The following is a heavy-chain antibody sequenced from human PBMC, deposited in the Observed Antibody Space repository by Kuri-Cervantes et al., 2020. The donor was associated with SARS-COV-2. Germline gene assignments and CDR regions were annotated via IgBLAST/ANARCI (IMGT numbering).Heavy chain of an antibody. D-gene: IGHD2-2*01. CDR1: GFTFSSYA. Sequence: GESLKISCAASGFTFSSYAMHWVRQAPGKGLEYVSAISSNGGSTYYADSVKGRFTISRDNSKNTLYLQMGSLRAEDMAVYYCAKADGSTSPLDYWGQGTLVTVSS. CDR2: ISSNGGST. CDR3: AKADGSTSPLDY. J-gene: IGHJ4*02. V-gene: IGHV3-64*02.